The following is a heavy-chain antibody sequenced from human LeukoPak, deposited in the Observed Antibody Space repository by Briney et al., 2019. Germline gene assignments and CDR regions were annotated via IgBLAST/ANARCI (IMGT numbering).Heavy chain of an antibody. CDR1: GYTLTSYG. CDR3: ARDRIGGYDALFDY. CDR2: ISAYNGNT. J-gene: IGHJ4*02. D-gene: IGHD5-12*01. Sequence: ASVKVSCKASGYTLTSYGISWVRQAPGQGLEWMGWISAYNGNTNYAQKLQGRVTMTTDTSTSTAYMELRSLRSDDTAVYYCARDRIGGYDALFDYWGQGTLVTVSS. V-gene: IGHV1-18*01.